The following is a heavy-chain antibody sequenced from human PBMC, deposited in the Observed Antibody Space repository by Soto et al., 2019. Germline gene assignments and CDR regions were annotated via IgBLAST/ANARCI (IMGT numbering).Heavy chain of an antibody. J-gene: IGHJ6*02. CDR3: ARDAFIAARLYYGMDV. D-gene: IGHD6-6*01. CDR2: ISYDGSNK. V-gene: IGHV3-30-3*01. CDR1: GFTFSSYA. Sequence: QVQLVESGGGVVQPGRSLRLSCAASGFTFSSYAMHWVRQAPGKGLEWVAVISYDGSNKYYADSVKGRFTISRDNSENTLYLQMNSLRAEDTAVYYCARDAFIAARLYYGMDVWGQGTTVTVSS.